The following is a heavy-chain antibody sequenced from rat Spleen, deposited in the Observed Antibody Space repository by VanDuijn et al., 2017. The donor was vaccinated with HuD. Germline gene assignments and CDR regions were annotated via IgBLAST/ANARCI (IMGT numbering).Heavy chain of an antibody. Sequence: EVQLQESGPGLVKPSQSLSLTCSVTGYSITSNYRWNWIREFPGSKLEWMGYINSAGSTIYNPSLKSRISITRDTSKNQFFLQVDSVTTDDTATYYCARSDGVHYYLPFADWGQGTLVTVSS. J-gene: IGHJ3*01. V-gene: IGHV3-3*01. CDR3: ARSDGVHYYLPFAD. CDR1: GYSITSNYR. CDR2: INSAGST. D-gene: IGHD1-12*02.